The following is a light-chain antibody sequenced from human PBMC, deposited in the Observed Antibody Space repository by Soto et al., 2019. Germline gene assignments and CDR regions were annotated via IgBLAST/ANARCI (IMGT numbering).Light chain of an antibody. V-gene: IGLV2-14*03. Sequence: QSALTQPASVSGSPGQSITISCTGTSSDVGGYNSVSWYQHHPGKAPKLLIYDVNSRPSGVSDRFSGSKSGNTASLTISGLQDEDEADYYCSSSTSSSTEVFGTGTKLTVL. J-gene: IGLJ1*01. CDR1: SSDVGGYNS. CDR2: DVN. CDR3: SSSTSSSTEV.